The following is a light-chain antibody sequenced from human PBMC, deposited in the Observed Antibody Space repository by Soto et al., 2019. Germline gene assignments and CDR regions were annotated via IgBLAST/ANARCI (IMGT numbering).Light chain of an antibody. Sequence: DIQLTQSPSSLSASIGDRVTIACRASQNIGNYLNWFQQRPGKAPKLLVYAASTLQSGVPSRFTGSGSGTDLSLTIRSLQPEDFATYFCQQSHTSPRTFGPGTRVQI. V-gene: IGKV1-39*01. CDR2: AAS. CDR3: QQSHTSPRT. CDR1: QNIGNY. J-gene: IGKJ1*01.